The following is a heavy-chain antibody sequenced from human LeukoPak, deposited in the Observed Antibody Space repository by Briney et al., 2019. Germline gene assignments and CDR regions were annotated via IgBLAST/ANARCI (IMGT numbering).Heavy chain of an antibody. CDR1: GFSFSSYW. V-gene: IGHV3-74*01. J-gene: IGHJ5*02. Sequence: GGSLRLSCAASGFSFSSYWMHWVRQAPGKGLVWVSRISSDGSIINYADSVKGRFTISRDNAKNSLYLQMNSLRGDDTAVYYCAHVAYNWNPGSAWGQGTLVTVSS. CDR3: AHVAYNWNPGSA. D-gene: IGHD1-20*01. CDR2: ISSDGSII.